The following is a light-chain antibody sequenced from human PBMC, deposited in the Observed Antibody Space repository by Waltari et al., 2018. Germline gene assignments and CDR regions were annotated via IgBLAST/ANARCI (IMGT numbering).Light chain of an antibody. V-gene: IGKV3-20*01. CDR3: QQYGSSPYT. CDR1: QSVSSSY. J-gene: IGKJ2*01. CDR2: GAS. Sequence: QSPGTLSLSPGERATLSCRASQSVSSSYLAWYRQKPGQAPRLLIYGASSRATGIPDRFSGSGSGTDFTLTISRLEPEDFAVYYCQQYGSSPYTFGQGTKLEIK.